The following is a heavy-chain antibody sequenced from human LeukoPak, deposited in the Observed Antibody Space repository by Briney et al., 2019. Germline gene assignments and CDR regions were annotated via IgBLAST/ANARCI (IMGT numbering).Heavy chain of an antibody. CDR2: IYYSGST. V-gene: IGHV4-59*12. CDR1: GGSISSYY. J-gene: IGHJ4*02. Sequence: SETLSLTCTVSGGSISSYYWSWIRQPPGKGLEWIGYIYYSGSTNYNPSLKSRVTISVDTSKNQFSLKLSSVTAADTAVYYCARDPHSPRITMVRGVISSYWGQGTLVTVSS. D-gene: IGHD3-10*01. CDR3: ARDPHSPRITMVRGVISSY.